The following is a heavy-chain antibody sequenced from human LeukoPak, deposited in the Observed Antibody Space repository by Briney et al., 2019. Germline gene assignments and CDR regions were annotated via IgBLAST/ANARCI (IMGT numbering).Heavy chain of an antibody. Sequence: PSETLSLTCAVYGGPFSGYYWSWIRQPPGKGLEWIGEINHSGSTNYNPSLKSRVTISVDTSKNQFSLKLSSVTAADTAVYYCARGSSIKGTTYDYWGQGTLVTVSS. V-gene: IGHV4-34*01. CDR3: ARGSSIKGTTYDY. J-gene: IGHJ4*02. CDR2: INHSGST. CDR1: GGPFSGYY. D-gene: IGHD1-7*01.